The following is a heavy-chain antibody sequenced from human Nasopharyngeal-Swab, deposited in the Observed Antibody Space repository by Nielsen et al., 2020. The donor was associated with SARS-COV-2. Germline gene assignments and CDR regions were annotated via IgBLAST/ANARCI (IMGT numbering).Heavy chain of an antibody. CDR2: IGTAGDT. V-gene: IGHV3-13*01. J-gene: IGHJ6*03. CDR1: GFTFSRFD. CDR3: TRTLSASYMDV. Sequence: GESLKISCAASGFTFSRFDMHWVRQVMGKGLEWVSAIGTAGDTYYPRSMKGRFTISRGDAENILYLQMNSLRAEDTAVYYRTRTLSASYMDVWGKGTTVTVSS.